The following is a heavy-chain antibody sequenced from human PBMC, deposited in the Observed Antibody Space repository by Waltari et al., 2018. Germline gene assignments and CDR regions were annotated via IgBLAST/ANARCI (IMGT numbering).Heavy chain of an antibody. V-gene: IGHV4-59*08. CDR3: ARHITFSYDFFAMDV. CDR1: RGSIRNAY. Sequence: QVQLQESGPGLVKPSETLSLTCTVSRGSIRNAYWTWIRQPPGKGLEWIGNIFDSGNTNYNPSLKSRVTISLDTSKNQISLKLNSVTAADTAVYYCARHITFSYDFFAMDVWGQGTTVIVSS. CDR2: IFDSGNT. D-gene: IGHD3-16*01. J-gene: IGHJ6*02.